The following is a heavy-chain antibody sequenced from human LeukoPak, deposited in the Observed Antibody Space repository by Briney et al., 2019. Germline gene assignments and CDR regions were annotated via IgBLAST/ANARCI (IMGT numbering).Heavy chain of an antibody. CDR3: AKDQWLVLDGAFDI. J-gene: IGHJ3*02. Sequence: PGGSLRLSCAASGFTFSSYPMSWVRQAPGKGLEWVSAISGSGGSTYYADSVKGRFTISRDNSRNTLYLQMNSLRAEDTAVYYCAKDQWLVLDGAFDIWGQGTMVTVSS. CDR2: ISGSGGST. D-gene: IGHD6-19*01. V-gene: IGHV3-23*01. CDR1: GFTFSSYP.